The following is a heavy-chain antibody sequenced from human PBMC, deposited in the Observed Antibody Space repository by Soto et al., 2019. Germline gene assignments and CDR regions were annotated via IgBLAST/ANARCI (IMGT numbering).Heavy chain of an antibody. CDR2: INPNTGDT. D-gene: IGHD3-10*01. Sequence: QVQLVQSGAEVKKPGASVRVSCKASGYTFTDYYMHWVRQAPGQGLGWMAWINPNTGDTKYDQKLQGRVTVTRDTSNIILYMELSSLRSDDTAIYYCARKSLYGSGSSFDFWGQGTLVTVSS. CDR1: GYTFTDYY. J-gene: IGHJ5*01. V-gene: IGHV1-2*02. CDR3: ARKSLYGSGSSFDF.